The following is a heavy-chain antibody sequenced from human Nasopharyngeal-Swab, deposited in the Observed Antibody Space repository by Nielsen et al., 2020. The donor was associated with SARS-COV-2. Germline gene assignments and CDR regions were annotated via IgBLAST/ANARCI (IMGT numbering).Heavy chain of an antibody. CDR2: INSDGTTT. Sequence: GESLKISCAASGFSFRSYWMYWVRQAPGKGLVWVSCINSDGTTTRYADSVKGRFTVSRDNAKNTLYLEMNSLRADDTAVYYCARRLVWFGEAHYYYYGMDVWGQGTTVTVSS. D-gene: IGHD3-10*01. V-gene: IGHV3-74*01. CDR1: GFSFRSYW. J-gene: IGHJ6*02. CDR3: ARRLVWFGEAHYYYYGMDV.